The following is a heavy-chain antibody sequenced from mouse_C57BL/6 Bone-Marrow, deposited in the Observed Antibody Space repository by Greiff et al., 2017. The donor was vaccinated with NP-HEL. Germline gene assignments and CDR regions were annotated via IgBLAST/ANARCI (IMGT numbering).Heavy chain of an antibody. CDR1: GFTFSDFY. J-gene: IGHJ2*01. D-gene: IGHD2-4*01. CDR2: SRNKANDYTT. Sequence: EVMLVESGGGLVQSGRSLRLSCATSGFTFSDFYMEWVRQAPGKGLEWIAASRNKANDYTTEYSASVKGRFIVSRDTSQSILYLQMNALRAEDTAIYYCARALYDYDGYYFDYWGQGTTLTVSS. V-gene: IGHV7-1*01. CDR3: ARALYDYDGYYFDY.